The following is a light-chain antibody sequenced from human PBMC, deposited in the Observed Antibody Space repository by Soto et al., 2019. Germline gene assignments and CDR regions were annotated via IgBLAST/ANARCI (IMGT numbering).Light chain of an antibody. V-gene: IGKV3-11*01. CDR3: QQRSSWPWT. CDR1: QSVRSS. CDR2: DAS. J-gene: IGKJ1*01. Sequence: EILLTQSPATLSLSPGERATLSCRASQSVRSSLAWYQQKPGQAPRLLISDASTRATGIPGRFSGSGSGTDFILTISNLEPEDFAVYYCQQRSSWPWTFGQGAKVEIK.